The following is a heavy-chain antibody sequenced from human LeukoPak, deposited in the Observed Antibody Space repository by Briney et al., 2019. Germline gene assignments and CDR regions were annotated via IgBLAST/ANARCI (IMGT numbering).Heavy chain of an antibody. J-gene: IGHJ4*02. V-gene: IGHV3-21*01. CDR3: ARDETNAFDY. CDR2: ISSSSSYI. CDR1: GFTFSSYS. Sequence: AGGSLRLSCAASGFTFSSYSMNWVRQAPGKGLEWVSSISSSSSYIYYADSVKGRFTISRDNAKNSLYLQMNSLRAEDTAVYYCARDETNAFDYWGQGTLLTVSS. D-gene: IGHD1-1*01.